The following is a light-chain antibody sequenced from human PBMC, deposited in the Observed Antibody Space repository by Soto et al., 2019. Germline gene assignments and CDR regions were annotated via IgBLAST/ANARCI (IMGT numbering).Light chain of an antibody. J-gene: IGKJ1*01. CDR2: AAS. CDR3: QQYGSSPTWT. V-gene: IGKV3-20*01. Sequence: EMVLAQSPGTLSLSPGERATLSCRASQSVSASYLAWYQQKPGQAPSLLINAASSRATGIPDRFSGSGSGTDFTLTISRLEPEDFAVYYCQQYGSSPTWTFGQGTKVDIK. CDR1: QSVSASY.